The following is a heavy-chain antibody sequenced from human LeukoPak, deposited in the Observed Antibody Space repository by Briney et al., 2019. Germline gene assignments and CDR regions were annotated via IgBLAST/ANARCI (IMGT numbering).Heavy chain of an antibody. J-gene: IGHJ4*02. CDR1: GFTFSSFS. V-gene: IGHV3-21*01. CDR2: ISSSSSYI. Sequence: GGSLRLSCAASGFTFSSFSMDWVRQAPGKGLEWVSSISSSSSYIYYADSVKGRFTISRDNAKNSLFLQMDSLRAEDTAVYYCARFNPFGHIVLEPFDYWGQGTLVTVSS. CDR3: ARFNPFGHIVLEPFDY. D-gene: IGHD2-15*01.